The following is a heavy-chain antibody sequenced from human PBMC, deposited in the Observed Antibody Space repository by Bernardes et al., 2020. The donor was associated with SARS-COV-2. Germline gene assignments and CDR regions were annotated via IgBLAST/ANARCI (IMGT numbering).Heavy chain of an antibody. CDR3: VLGSGRYYLDS. CDR2: ISDGGGST. CDR1: GIIFSSYA. V-gene: IGHV3-23*01. J-gene: IGHJ4*02. D-gene: IGHD7-27*01. Sequence: LRLSCAVSGIIFSSYAMSWVRQAPGKGLEWVSAISDGGGSTYYADSVKGRFAISRDDSKATLYLQLNSLRDEDTAVYFCVLGSGRYYLDSWGQGTLVTVSS.